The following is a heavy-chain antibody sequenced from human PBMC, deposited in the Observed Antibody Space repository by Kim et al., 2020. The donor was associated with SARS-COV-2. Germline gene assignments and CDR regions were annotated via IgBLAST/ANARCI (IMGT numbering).Heavy chain of an antibody. Sequence: YSQKFQGRVTLTRDTSASTAYMELSSLRSEDTAIYYCARETVTTLYYFDYWGQGTLVTVSS. D-gene: IGHD4-17*01. J-gene: IGHJ4*02. CDR3: ARETVTTLYYFDY. V-gene: IGHV1-3*01.